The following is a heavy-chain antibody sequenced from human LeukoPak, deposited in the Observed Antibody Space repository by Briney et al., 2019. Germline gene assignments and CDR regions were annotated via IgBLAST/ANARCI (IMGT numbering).Heavy chain of an antibody. Sequence: PSETLSLTCTVSGGSISSYYWSWIRQPAGKGLEWIGRIYTSGSTNYNPPLKSRVTMSVDTSKNQFSLKLSSVTAADTAVHYCARVAYSSGWYEDWFDPWGQGTLVTVSS. CDR1: GGSISSYY. J-gene: IGHJ5*02. CDR3: ARVAYSSGWYEDWFDP. CDR2: IYTSGST. V-gene: IGHV4-4*07. D-gene: IGHD6-19*01.